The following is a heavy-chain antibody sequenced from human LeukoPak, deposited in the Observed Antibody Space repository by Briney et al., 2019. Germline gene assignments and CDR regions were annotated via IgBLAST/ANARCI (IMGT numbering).Heavy chain of an antibody. Sequence: GGSLRLSCAASGYNFSSYAMSWVRQAPGKGLEWVSAISGSGGSTHYADSVKGRFTISRDNSKNTLYLQMNSLRAEDTAVYYCAKDPLYYDFWSGYYTGMDYFDYWGQGTLVTVSS. CDR2: ISGSGGST. CDR1: GYNFSSYA. CDR3: AKDPLYYDFWSGYYTGMDYFDY. V-gene: IGHV3-23*01. J-gene: IGHJ4*02. D-gene: IGHD3-3*01.